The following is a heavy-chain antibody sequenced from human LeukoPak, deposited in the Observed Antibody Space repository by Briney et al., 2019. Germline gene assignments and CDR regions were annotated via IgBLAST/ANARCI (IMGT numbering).Heavy chain of an antibody. CDR2: ISSSSSYI. J-gene: IGHJ4*02. CDR1: GFTFSSYS. V-gene: IGHV3-21*01. CDR3: ATRARVYRNDY. Sequence: GGSLRLSCAASGFTFSSYSMYWVRQAPGKGLEWVSSISSSSSYIYYADSVKGRFTISRDNAKNSLYLQMNSLRAEDTAVYYCATRARVYRNDYWGQGTLVTVSS.